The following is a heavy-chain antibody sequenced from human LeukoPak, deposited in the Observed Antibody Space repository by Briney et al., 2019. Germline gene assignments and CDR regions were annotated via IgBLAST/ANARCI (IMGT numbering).Heavy chain of an antibody. CDR3: ASSAYYDFWSGWKSWFDP. D-gene: IGHD3-3*01. CDR2: ISAYNGNT. CDR1: GYTFTSYG. Sequence: GASVKVSCKASGYTFTSYGISWVRQAPGQGLEWMGWISAYNGNTNYAQKLQGRVTMTTDTSTSTAYMELRSLRSDDTAVYYCASSAYYDFWSGWKSWFDPWGQGTLVTVSS. J-gene: IGHJ5*02. V-gene: IGHV1-18*01.